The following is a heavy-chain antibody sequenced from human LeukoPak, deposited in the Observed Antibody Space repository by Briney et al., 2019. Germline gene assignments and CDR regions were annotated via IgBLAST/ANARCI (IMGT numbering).Heavy chain of an antibody. CDR2: INPNSGGT. D-gene: IGHD5-18*01. CDR1: GYTFTGYY. J-gene: IGHJ5*02. CDR3: ARVRGTAMVSGYNWFDP. Sequence: ASVKVSCKASGYTFTGYYMHWVRQAPGQGLEWMGWINPNSGGTNYAQKFQGRVTMTRDTSTSTAYMGLRSLRSDDTAVYYCARVRGTAMVSGYNWFDPWGQGTLVTVSS. V-gene: IGHV1-2*02.